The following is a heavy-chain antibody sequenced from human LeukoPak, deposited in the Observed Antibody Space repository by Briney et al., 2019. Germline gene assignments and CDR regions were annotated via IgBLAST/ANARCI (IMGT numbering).Heavy chain of an antibody. D-gene: IGHD2-2*01. CDR1: GGTFSSYT. CDR2: IIPILGIA. Sequence: SVKVSCKASGGTFSSYTISWVRQAPGQGLEWMGRIIPILGIANYAQKFQGRVTITADNSTSTAYMELSSLRSEDTAVYYCASKERPAAMQDYSMYYYYYYMDVWGKGTTVTVSS. J-gene: IGHJ6*03. CDR3: ASKERPAAMQDYSMYYYYYYMDV. V-gene: IGHV1-69*02.